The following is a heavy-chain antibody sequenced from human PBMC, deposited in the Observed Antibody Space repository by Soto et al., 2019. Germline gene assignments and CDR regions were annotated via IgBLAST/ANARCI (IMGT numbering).Heavy chain of an antibody. CDR1: GVSISSSSYY. CDR3: ARRGSSAYYPFDY. V-gene: IGHV4-39*01. CDR2: IYYSGST. J-gene: IGHJ4*02. Sequence: SETLSLTCTVSGVSISSSSYYWGWIRQPPGKGLEWIGSIYYSGSTYYNPSLKSRVTISVETSKNQFSLKLSSVTAADTAVYYCARRGSSAYYPFDYWGQGTLVTVSS. D-gene: IGHD3-22*01.